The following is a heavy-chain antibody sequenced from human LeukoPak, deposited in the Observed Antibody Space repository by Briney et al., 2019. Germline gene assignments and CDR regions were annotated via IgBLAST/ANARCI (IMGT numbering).Heavy chain of an antibody. Sequence: PGGSLRLSCAASGFTFSNAWMSWVRQAPGKGLEWVGRIKSKTDGGTTDYAAPVKGRFTISRDDSKNTLYLQMNSLKTEDTAVYYCTTGVVVVAATDVYYYYGMDVWGQGTTVTVSS. D-gene: IGHD2-15*01. CDR3: TTGVVVVAATDVYYYYGMDV. CDR1: GFTFSNAW. CDR2: IKSKTDGGTT. V-gene: IGHV3-15*01. J-gene: IGHJ6*02.